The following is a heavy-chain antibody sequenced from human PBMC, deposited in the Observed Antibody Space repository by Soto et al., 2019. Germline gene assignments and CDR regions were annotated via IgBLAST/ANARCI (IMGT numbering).Heavy chain of an antibody. CDR3: AHRVLRTVFGLVTTTAIYFDF. V-gene: IGHV2-5*02. Sequence: QITLNESGPTQVKPRQTLTLTCTFSGCSLTTSGVVVGWIIHCPGKAPEWLALIYWDDDKRYSPSLKSRLTITKDTSKNQVVLTMADLDPADTATYYCAHRVLRTVFGLVTTTAIYFDFWGQGTPVAVSS. CDR2: IYWDDDK. CDR1: GCSLTTSGVV. D-gene: IGHD3-3*01. J-gene: IGHJ4*02.